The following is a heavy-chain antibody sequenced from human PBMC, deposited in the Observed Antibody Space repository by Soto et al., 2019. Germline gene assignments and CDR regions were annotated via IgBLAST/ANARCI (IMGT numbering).Heavy chain of an antibody. CDR2: INHSGST. J-gene: IGHJ4*02. Sequence: SETLSLTCAVYGGSFSGYYWSWIRQPPGKGLEWIGEINHSGSTNYNPSLKSRVTISVDTSKNQFSLKLSSVTAADPAVYYCARSRTVTTCDYWGQGTLVTVSS. CDR3: ARSRTVTTCDY. CDR1: GGSFSGYY. D-gene: IGHD4-17*01. V-gene: IGHV4-34*01.